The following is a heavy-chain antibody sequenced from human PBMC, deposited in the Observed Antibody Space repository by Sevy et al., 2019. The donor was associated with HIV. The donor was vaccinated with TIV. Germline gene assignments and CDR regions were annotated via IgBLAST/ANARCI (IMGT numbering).Heavy chain of an antibody. CDR1: GFIFSNYA. CDR3: ARYPTFSSVTRGYYSFDS. V-gene: IGHV3-30*04. D-gene: IGHD3-3*02. CDR2: ISYDGSNK. Sequence: GGSLRLSCAASGFIFSNYAIHWVRRAPGKGLEWVAVISYDGSNKHYAASVKGRFTISRDNSRNTLFLQMNSLRLDVTSVYDCARYPTFSSVTRGYYSFDSWGQGTLVTVSS. J-gene: IGHJ4*02.